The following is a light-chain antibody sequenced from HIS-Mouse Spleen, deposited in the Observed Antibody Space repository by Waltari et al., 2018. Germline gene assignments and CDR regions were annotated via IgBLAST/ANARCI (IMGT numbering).Light chain of an antibody. CDR1: RPNIGSNY. CDR2: RNN. J-gene: IGLJ2*01. V-gene: IGLV1-47*01. CDR3: YSTDSSGNHRV. Sequence: QSVLTQPPSASGTPGQRVTIPCSGSRPNIGSNYVYWYQQLPGTAPKLLIYRNNQRPSGVPDRFSGSKSGTSASLAISGLRSEDEADYYCYSTDSSGNHRVFGGGTKLTVL.